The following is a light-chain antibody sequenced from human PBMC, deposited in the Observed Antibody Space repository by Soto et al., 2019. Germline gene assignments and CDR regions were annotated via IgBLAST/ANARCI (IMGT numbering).Light chain of an antibody. V-gene: IGLV2-14*01. CDR3: SSYTNISKRACF. Sequence: QSVLTQPASVSGSPGQSITISCTGTSGDIGSYNLVSWYQQHPGKAPKLIIYEVTDRPSGVSNRFSGSKSGNTASLTISGLQAEDEAEYYCSSYTNISKRACFFGPGTKLTVL. CDR1: SGDIGSYNL. J-gene: IGLJ1*01. CDR2: EVT.